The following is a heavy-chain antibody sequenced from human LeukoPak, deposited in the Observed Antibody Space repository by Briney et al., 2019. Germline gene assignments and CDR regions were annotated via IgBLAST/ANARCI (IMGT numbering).Heavy chain of an antibody. CDR3: ARLGEYSNWFDP. CDR2: MNPNSGNT. J-gene: IGHJ5*02. CDR1: GYTFISYD. Sequence: ASVKVSCKASGYTFISYDINWVRQATGQGLEWMGWMNPNSGNTGYAQKFQGRVTMTSSTSINTAYMELSSLTSDDTAVYYCARLGEYSNWFDPWGQGTLVIVSS. V-gene: IGHV1-8*01. D-gene: IGHD3-16*01.